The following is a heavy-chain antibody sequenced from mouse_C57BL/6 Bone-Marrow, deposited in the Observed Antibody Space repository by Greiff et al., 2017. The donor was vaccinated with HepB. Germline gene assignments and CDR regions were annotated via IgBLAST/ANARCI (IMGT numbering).Heavy chain of an antibody. CDR2: IYPGDGDT. CDR1: GYAFSSYW. D-gene: IGHD2-3*01. V-gene: IGHV1-80*01. J-gene: IGHJ2*01. Sequence: QVQLQQSGAELVKPGASVKISCKASGYAFSSYWMNWVKQRPGKGLEWIGQIYPGDGDTNYNGKFKGKATLTADKSSSTAYMQLSSLTSEDSAVYFCARDGYYEVYYFDYWGQGTTLTVSS. CDR3: ARDGYYEVYYFDY.